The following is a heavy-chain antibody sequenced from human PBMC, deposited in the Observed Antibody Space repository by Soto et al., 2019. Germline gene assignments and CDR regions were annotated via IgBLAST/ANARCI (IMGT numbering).Heavy chain of an antibody. J-gene: IGHJ4*02. CDR1: GFTFSSYG. CDR2: IWDDGSNK. D-gene: IGHD2-2*01. Sequence: QVQLVESGGGVVRPGRSLKLSCAASGFTFSSYGMHWVRQAPGKGLEWVAVIWDDGSNKFYADSVKGRFTLSRDNSKNTVYLQMSSLGAEDTAVYYCVRDTYCTTSSCYVFEYWGQGVLVTVSS. V-gene: IGHV3-33*01. CDR3: VRDTYCTTSSCYVFEY.